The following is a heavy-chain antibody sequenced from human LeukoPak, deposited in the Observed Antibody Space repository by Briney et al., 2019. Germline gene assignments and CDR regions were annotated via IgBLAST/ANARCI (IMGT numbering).Heavy chain of an antibody. CDR3: ARGYFLNYDFWSGYPTNSYYFDY. V-gene: IGHV4-39*07. CDR2: IYSSGST. Sequence: SETLSLTCSVSGASISSGSNYWGWIRQPPGKTLEWIGSIYSSGSTYYNSSLQSRVIIIIDTPKNHFSLTLSSVTAADTAVYYCARGYFLNYDFWSGYPTNSYYFDYWGQGTLVTVSS. CDR1: GASISSGSNY. D-gene: IGHD3-3*01. J-gene: IGHJ4*02.